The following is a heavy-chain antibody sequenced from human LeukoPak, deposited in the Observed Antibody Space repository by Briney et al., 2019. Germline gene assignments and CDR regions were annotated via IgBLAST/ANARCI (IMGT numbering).Heavy chain of an antibody. CDR2: IIPIFGTA. V-gene: IGHV1-69*06. CDR3: ARAPPSSHPMVPFDY. Sequence: GASVKVSCKASGGTFSSYAISWVRQAPGQGLEWMGGIIPIFGTANYAQKFQGRVTITADKSTSTAYMELSRLRSDDTAVYYCARAPPSSHPMVPFDYWGQGTLVTVSS. CDR1: GGTFSSYA. D-gene: IGHD3-10*01. J-gene: IGHJ4*02.